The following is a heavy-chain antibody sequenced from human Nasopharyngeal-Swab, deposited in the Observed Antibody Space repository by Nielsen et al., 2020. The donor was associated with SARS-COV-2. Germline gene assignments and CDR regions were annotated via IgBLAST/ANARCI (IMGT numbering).Heavy chain of an antibody. J-gene: IGHJ5*02. D-gene: IGHD3-3*01. Sequence: SGKVSCKDSGGTFSSYAISWVRQAPGQGLEWRGGISPIFGTANYAQKFQGRVTITADESTSTAYMELSSLRSEDTAVYYCARNPGVVLEYGWFDPWGQGTLVTVSS. CDR1: GGTFSSYA. CDR2: ISPIFGTA. V-gene: IGHV1-69*13. CDR3: ARNPGVVLEYGWFDP.